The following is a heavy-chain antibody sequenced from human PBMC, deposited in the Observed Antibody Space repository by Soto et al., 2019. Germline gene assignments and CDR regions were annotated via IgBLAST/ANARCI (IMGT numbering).Heavy chain of an antibody. D-gene: IGHD6-19*01. CDR2: ISAYNGNT. CDR3: AREASIAVAGTLSYYYYGMDV. CDR1: GYTFTSYG. J-gene: IGHJ6*02. Sequence: QVQLVQSGAEVKKPGASVKVSCKASGYTFTSYGISWVRQAPGQGLEWMGWISAYNGNTNYVQKLQGRVTMTTDTSTSTAYMELRSLRSDDTAVYYCAREASIAVAGTLSYYYYGMDVWGQGTTVTVSS. V-gene: IGHV1-18*01.